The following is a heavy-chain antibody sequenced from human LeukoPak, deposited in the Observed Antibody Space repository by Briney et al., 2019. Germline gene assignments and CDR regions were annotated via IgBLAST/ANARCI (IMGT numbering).Heavy chain of an antibody. CDR2: IYSGGST. Sequence: GGSLRLSCAASGFTVSSNYVSWVRQAPGKGLEWVSVIYSGGSTYYADSVKGRFTISRDNSKNTLYLQMNSLRAEDTAVYYCARGGDYGGNEPDFDYWGQGTLVTVSS. J-gene: IGHJ4*02. CDR3: ARGGDYGGNEPDFDY. D-gene: IGHD4-23*01. V-gene: IGHV3-53*01. CDR1: GFTVSSNY.